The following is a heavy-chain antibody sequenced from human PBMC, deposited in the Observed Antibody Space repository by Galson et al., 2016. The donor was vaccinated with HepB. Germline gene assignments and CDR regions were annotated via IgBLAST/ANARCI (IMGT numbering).Heavy chain of an antibody. Sequence: SLRLSCAVSGFTASHDYMNWVRQAPGKELEWVSVIYRGGDTFYADPVNGRFTISSDNSKHTVYLHMSSLRGEETAIYYCVRDPGLRNGMGGRGKGTTVIVSS. CDR2: IYRGGDT. J-gene: IGHJ6*04. D-gene: IGHD4-17*01. CDR1: GFTASHDY. V-gene: IGHV3-66*02. CDR3: VRDPGLRNGMGG.